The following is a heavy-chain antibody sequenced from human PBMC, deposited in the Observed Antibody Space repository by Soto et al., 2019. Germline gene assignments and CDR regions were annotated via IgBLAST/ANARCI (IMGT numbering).Heavy chain of an antibody. V-gene: IGHV4-30-2*01. CDR3: ASFFSAGAFDDY. D-gene: IGHD6-13*01. CDR2: IHHSGNT. Sequence: SETLSLTCVVSGGSISSGGYSWSCIRQPPGKGLEYIGYIHHSGNTYYNPSLKSRVTMAVDSSKNQVSLNLNSVTAADTAVYYCASFFSAGAFDDYWGQGTLVTVSS. J-gene: IGHJ4*02. CDR1: GGSISSGGYS.